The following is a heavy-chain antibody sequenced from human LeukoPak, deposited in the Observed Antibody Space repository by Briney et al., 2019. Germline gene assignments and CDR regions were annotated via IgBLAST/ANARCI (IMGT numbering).Heavy chain of an antibody. CDR3: TRSGNYWYFDY. CDR2: IRSKSYGGTT. V-gene: IGHV3-49*03. CDR1: GFTFGEYA. J-gene: IGHJ4*02. Sequence: PGGSLRLSCTASGFTFGEYAMSWFRQAPGKGLEWVGFIRSKSYGGTTEYAASVKGRFSISRDDSKSIAYLQMNSLKTEDTAVYYCTRSGNYWYFDYWGQGTLVTVSS. D-gene: IGHD1-26*01.